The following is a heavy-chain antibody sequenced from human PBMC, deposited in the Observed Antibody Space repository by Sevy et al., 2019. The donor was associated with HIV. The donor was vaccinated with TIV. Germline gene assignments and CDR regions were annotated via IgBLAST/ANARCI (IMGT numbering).Heavy chain of an antibody. CDR1: GFTFRTYG. CDR3: ANGDYYFDY. J-gene: IGHJ4*02. Sequence: GGFLRLSCAASGFTFRTYGMQWVRQAPGKGLEWMAFIRYDGNNKYYTDSVKGRFTISRDNSKNTLYLHMNSLRAEDTAVHYCANGDYYFDYWGQGTLVTVSS. CDR2: IRYDGNNK. V-gene: IGHV3-30*02. D-gene: IGHD2-21*02.